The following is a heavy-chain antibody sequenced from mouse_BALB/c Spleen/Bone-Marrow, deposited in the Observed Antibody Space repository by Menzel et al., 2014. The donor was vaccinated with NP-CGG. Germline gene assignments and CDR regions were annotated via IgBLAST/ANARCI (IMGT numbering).Heavy chain of an antibody. V-gene: IGHV7-3*02. CDR1: WFTFTDYY. CDR2: IRNKANGYTT. J-gene: IGHJ2*01. CDR3: ARALIVFDY. Sequence: EVQLVESGGGLVQPGGSLRLSCATSWFTFTDYYMSWVRQPPGKALEWLGFIRNKANGYTTEYSASVKGRFTISRDNSQSILYLQMNTLRAEDSATYYCARALIVFDYWGQGTTLTVSS.